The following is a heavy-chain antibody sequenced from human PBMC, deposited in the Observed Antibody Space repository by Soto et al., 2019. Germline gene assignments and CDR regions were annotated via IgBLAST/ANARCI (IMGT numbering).Heavy chain of an antibody. Sequence: ASVKVSCKASGYSFSTHAMHWVRQAPGQGLEWVGWIIPIFGTANYAQKFQGRVTITADESTSTAYMELSSLRSEDTAVYYCARERRQHFWSGYYYYYYGMDVWGQGTTVTVSS. CDR3: ARERRQHFWSGYYYYYYGMDV. J-gene: IGHJ6*02. D-gene: IGHD3-3*02. CDR2: IIPIFGTA. V-gene: IGHV1-69*13. CDR1: GYSFSTHA.